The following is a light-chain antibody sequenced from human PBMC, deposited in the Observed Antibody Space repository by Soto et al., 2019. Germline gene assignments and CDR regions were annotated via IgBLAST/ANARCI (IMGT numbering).Light chain of an antibody. Sequence: QSALTQPASVSGSPGQSITISCTGTSSDVGGYNYVSWYQQHPGEAPKLMIYEVSNRPSGISHRFSGSKSGNTASLTISGLQTEDEADYYCSSYTSGSTLVVFGTGTKLTVL. CDR1: SSDVGGYNY. CDR3: SSYTSGSTLVV. V-gene: IGLV2-14*01. J-gene: IGLJ1*01. CDR2: EVS.